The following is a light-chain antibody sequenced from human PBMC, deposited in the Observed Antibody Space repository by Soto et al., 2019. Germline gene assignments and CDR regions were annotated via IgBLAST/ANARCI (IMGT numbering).Light chain of an antibody. CDR2: GAS. Sequence: EIVMTQSPATLSVSPGEGATLSSRASRSVASNLAWYQQKLGQAPRLLIYGASTRATGIPARFSGSGSETEFTLTISSLQSEDFAVYYCQQYNNWPLTFGGGTKVEIK. V-gene: IGKV3-15*01. J-gene: IGKJ4*01. CDR1: RSVASN. CDR3: QQYNNWPLT.